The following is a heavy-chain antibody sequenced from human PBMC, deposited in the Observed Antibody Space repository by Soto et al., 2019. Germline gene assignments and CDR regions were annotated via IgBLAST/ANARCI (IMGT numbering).Heavy chain of an antibody. J-gene: IGHJ4*02. V-gene: IGHV4-31*03. CDR2: IYYSGST. CDR3: ASAYRQAGDSSSWVFDS. Sequence: QVQLQESGPGLVKPSQTLSLICTVSGGSINSGGYYWSWIRQHPGKGLEWIGYIYYSGSTYYNPFLRRRVTMSAGPSENQFSLKLSSVTAADTAVYFCASAYRQAGDSSSWVFDSGGQGTLVNVSS. CDR1: GGSINSGGYY. D-gene: IGHD6-13*01.